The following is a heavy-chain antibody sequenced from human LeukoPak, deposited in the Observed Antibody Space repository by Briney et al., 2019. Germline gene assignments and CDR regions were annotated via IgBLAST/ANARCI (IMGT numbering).Heavy chain of an antibody. Sequence: GGSLRLSCAASGFTFSSYAMSWVRQAPGKGLEWVSTLSGSGGDTYSADSVKGRFTISRDNSKNTLYLQMNSLRAEDTAVYYCAKDLRYSSGWYYFDYWGQGTLVTVSS. J-gene: IGHJ4*02. CDR2: LSGSGGDT. CDR3: AKDLRYSSGWYYFDY. V-gene: IGHV3-23*01. CDR1: GFTFSSYA. D-gene: IGHD6-19*01.